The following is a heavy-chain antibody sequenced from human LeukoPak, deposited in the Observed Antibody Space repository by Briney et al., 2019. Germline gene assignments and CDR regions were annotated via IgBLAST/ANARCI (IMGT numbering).Heavy chain of an antibody. Sequence: SETLSLTCTVSGGSITSRSYYWGWIRQPPGRGLEWIGSIYHLGSVRYNPSLKNRVTISVDTSMNQFSLNLSSVTAADTAVYYCARSLIYSSSWYRLDYWGQGTLVTVSS. CDR3: ARSLIYSSSWYRLDY. V-gene: IGHV4-39*01. D-gene: IGHD6-13*01. J-gene: IGHJ4*02. CDR1: GGSITSRSYY. CDR2: IYHLGSV.